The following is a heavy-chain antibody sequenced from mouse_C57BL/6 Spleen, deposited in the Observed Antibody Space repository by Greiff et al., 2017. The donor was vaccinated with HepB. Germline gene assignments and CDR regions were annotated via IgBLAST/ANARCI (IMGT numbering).Heavy chain of an antibody. CDR2: IYPGDGDT. J-gene: IGHJ3*01. V-gene: IGHV1-80*01. D-gene: IGHD1-1*01. CDR1: GYAFSSYW. Sequence: VKLQESGAELVKPGASVKISCKASGYAFSSYWMNWVKQRPGKGLEWIGQIYPGDGDTNYNGKFKGKATLTADKSSSTAYMQLSSLTSEDSAVYFCARPVSSSPWFAYWGQGTLVTVSA. CDR3: ARPVSSSPWFAY.